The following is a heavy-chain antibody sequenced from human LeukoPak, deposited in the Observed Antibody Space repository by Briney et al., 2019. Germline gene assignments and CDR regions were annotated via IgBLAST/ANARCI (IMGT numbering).Heavy chain of an antibody. J-gene: IGHJ4*02. CDR3: AKHRFESGGYHSTD. D-gene: IGHD3-22*01. Sequence: GGSLRLSCAASGFSFSSYAMSWVRQAPGKGLEWVSGISGGSGSTYCADSVKGRFTISRDNSKNTLYLQMNSLRDEDTAVYYCAKHRFESGGYHSTDWGQGTLVTVSS. CDR1: GFSFSSYA. V-gene: IGHV3-23*01. CDR2: ISGGSGST.